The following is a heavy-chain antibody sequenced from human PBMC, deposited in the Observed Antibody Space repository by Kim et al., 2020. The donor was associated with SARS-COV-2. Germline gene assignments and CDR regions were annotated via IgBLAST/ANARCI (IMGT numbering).Heavy chain of an antibody. CDR2: IRSKANSYAT. J-gene: IGHJ4*02. CDR3: TTLGERFGGVIVSLDY. V-gene: IGHV3-73*01. CDR1: GFTFSGSA. D-gene: IGHD3-16*02. Sequence: GGSLRLSCAASGFTFSGSAMHWVRQASGKGPEWVGRIRSKANSYATAYAASVKGRFTISRDDSKNTAYLQMNSLKTEDTAVYYCTTLGERFGGVIVSLDYWGQGTLVTVSS.